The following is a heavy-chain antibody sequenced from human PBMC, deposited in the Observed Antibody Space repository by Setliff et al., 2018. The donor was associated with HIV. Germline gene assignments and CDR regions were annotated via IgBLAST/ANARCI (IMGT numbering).Heavy chain of an antibody. CDR1: GGSISEYY. V-gene: IGHV4-59*08. Sequence: SETLSLTCTVSGGSISEYYWSWIRQPPGKGLEWIGYNDYSGSTNYNASLKSRLTMSIDTSRNQFSLKLTSVTAADSATYYCARWVYNSAWSLDYWGQGTLVTVSS. D-gene: IGHD6-19*01. J-gene: IGHJ4*02. CDR3: ARWVYNSAWSLDY. CDR2: NDYSGST.